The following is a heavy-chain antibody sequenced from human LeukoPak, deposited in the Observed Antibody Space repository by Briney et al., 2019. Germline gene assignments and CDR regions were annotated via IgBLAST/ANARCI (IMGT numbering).Heavy chain of an antibody. CDR1: GGSISSYY. V-gene: IGHV4-4*09. CDR2: IYTSGST. D-gene: IGHD1-26*01. Sequence: SETLSLTCTVSGGSISSYYWSWIRQPPGKGLEWIGHIYTSGSTNYNPSLKSRVTISVDTSKNQFSLKMNFVTAADTAVYFCARRRGGAYYFDYWGQGTLVTVSS. CDR3: ARRRGGAYYFDY. J-gene: IGHJ4*02.